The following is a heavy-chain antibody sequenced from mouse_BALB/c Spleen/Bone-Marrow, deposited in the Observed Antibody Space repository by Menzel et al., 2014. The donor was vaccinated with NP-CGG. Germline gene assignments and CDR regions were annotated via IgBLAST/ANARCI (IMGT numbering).Heavy chain of an antibody. CDR3: ARRDYGIRENYYAMDY. CDR2: IYPGDGDT. V-gene: IGHV1-87*01. CDR1: GYTFTSYW. D-gene: IGHD1-2*01. Sequence: LKESGAELARPGASVKLSCKASGYTFTSYWMQWVKQRPGQGLEWIGAIYPGDGDTRYTQKFKGKATLTADKSSSTAYMQLSSLASEDSAVYYCARRDYGIRENYYAMDYWGQGTSVTVSS. J-gene: IGHJ4*01.